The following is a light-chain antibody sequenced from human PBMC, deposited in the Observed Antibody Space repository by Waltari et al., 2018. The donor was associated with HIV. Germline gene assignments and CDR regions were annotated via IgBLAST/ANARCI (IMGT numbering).Light chain of an antibody. J-gene: IGLJ2*01. Sequence: QSALTQPASVSGSPGQSITISCTGTSSDVGSYNLVSWYQQHPGKAPKRMIYEASKRPSGVSNRFSGSKSGNTASLTISGLQAEDEADYYCCSYAGSSTYVVFGGGTKLTVL. CDR2: EAS. CDR1: SSDVGSYNL. CDR3: CSYAGSSTYVV. V-gene: IGLV2-23*01.